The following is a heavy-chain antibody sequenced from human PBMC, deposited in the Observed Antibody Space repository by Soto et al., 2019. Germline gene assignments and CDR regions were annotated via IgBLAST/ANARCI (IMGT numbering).Heavy chain of an antibody. CDR1: GFTFSTYG. CDR2: IWYDGSNE. D-gene: IGHD2-15*01. Sequence: QVQLLESGGGVVQPGRSLRLSCAASGFTFSTYGMHWVRQAPGKGLEWVAVIWYDGSNEYYADSVKGRFTVSRDNSKNTLYMQMNSLRAAHTAVYYCTRDPVAATDTPHYLYTGMDVWGQGTTVIVSS. CDR3: TRDPVAATDTPHYLYTGMDV. J-gene: IGHJ6*02. V-gene: IGHV3-33*01.